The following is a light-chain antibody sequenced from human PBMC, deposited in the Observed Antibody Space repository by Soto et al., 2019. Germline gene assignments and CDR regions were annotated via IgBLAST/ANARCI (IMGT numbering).Light chain of an antibody. CDR2: EVN. J-gene: IGLJ1*01. Sequence: QSALTXPASVSGSPGQSITISCTGTSSDIGGYNFVSWYQQHPGKAPKLMISEVNNRPSGVSDRFSGSKSGNTASLTISGLQSEDEGDYYCSSYSSTSTLFVFGTGTKVTVL. V-gene: IGLV2-14*03. CDR3: SSYSSTSTLFV. CDR1: SSDIGGYNF.